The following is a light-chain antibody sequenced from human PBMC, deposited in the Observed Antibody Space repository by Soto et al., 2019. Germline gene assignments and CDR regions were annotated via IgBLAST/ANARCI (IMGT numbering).Light chain of an antibody. CDR3: HQYYNSPWT. J-gene: IGKJ1*01. V-gene: IGKV4-1*01. CDR1: QSVLYSSNNKNY. Sequence: DIVMTQSPDSLAVSLGERATINCKSSQSVLYSSNNKNYLAWYQQKPGQPPKLLIYWASTRESGVPDRFSASGSGTDFTLSSSSLQAEDVAVYYCHQYYNSPWTFGQGTKVEI. CDR2: WAS.